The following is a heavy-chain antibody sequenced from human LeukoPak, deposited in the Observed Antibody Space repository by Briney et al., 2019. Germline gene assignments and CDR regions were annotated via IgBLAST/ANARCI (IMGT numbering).Heavy chain of an antibody. CDR2: IYSGGST. D-gene: IGHD3-3*01. V-gene: IGHV3-66*01. CDR1: GFTVSSNY. Sequence: GGSLRLSCAASGFTVSSNYMSWVRQAPGKGLEWVSVIYSGGSTYYADSVKGRFTISRDNSKNTLYLQMNSLRAEDTAVYYCARDYYDFWSGTGLYYFDYWGQGTLVTVSS. CDR3: ARDYYDFWSGTGLYYFDY. J-gene: IGHJ4*02.